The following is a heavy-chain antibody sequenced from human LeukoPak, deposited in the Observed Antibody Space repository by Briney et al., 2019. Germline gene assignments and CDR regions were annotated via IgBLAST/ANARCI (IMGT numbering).Heavy chain of an antibody. CDR1: GGAISTYY. Sequence: SETLSLTCTVSGGAISTYYWNWIRQPPGKGLEWIGHIYYNGITKYNPSPKSRVTITLGTSTNKISLRLSSVTAADTAAYYCGRAHTRGGANSLDFWGQGTLVTVSS. CDR3: GRAHTRGGANSLDF. J-gene: IGHJ4*02. V-gene: IGHV4-59*01. CDR2: IYYNGIT. D-gene: IGHD4-23*01.